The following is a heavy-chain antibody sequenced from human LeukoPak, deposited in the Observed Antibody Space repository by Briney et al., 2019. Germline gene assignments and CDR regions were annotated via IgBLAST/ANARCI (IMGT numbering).Heavy chain of an antibody. CDR3: ARDLGSYFDY. D-gene: IGHD1-26*01. CDR2: ISAYNGNT. Sequence: ASVKVSCKTSGYTFTSYGISWVRQAPGQGLEWMGWISAYNGNTNYAQKLQGRVTMTTDTSTSTAHMGLRSLRSDDTAVYYCARDLGSYFDYWGQGTLVTVSS. V-gene: IGHV1-18*01. J-gene: IGHJ4*02. CDR1: GYTFTSYG.